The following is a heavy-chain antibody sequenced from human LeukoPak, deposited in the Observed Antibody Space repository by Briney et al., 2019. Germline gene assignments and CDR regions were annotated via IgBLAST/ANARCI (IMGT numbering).Heavy chain of an antibody. CDR1: GGTFSSYA. D-gene: IGHD3-3*01. CDR3: ARARYYDFWSGFDY. V-gene: IGHV1-69*05. Sequence: ASVKVSCKASGGTFSSYAISWVRQAPGQGLEWMGGIIPIFGTANYAQKFQGRVTITTDESTSKAYMELSSLRSEDTAVYYCARARYYDFWSGFDYWGQGTLVTVSS. CDR2: IIPIFGTA. J-gene: IGHJ4*01.